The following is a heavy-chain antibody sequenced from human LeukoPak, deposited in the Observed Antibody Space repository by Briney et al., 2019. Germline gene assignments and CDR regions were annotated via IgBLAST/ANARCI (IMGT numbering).Heavy chain of an antibody. J-gene: IGHJ5*01. V-gene: IGHV1-46*01. CDR2: INPSGGTT. Sequence: ASVKVSCKASGGTFSSYAISWVRQAPGQGLEWMGIINPSGGTTRYAQKFQGRVTMTRDMSTSTVYMDLSSLRSEDTALYYCARGVHVRMYDSNHNSFDPWGQGTLVTVSS. CDR3: ARGVHVRMYDSNHNSFDP. CDR1: GGTFSSYA. D-gene: IGHD3-22*01.